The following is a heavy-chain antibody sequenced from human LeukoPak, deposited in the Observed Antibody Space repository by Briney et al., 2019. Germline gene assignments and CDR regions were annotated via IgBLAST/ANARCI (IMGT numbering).Heavy chain of an antibody. J-gene: IGHJ5*02. CDR2: IIPIFGTA. D-gene: IGHD5-18*01. CDR3: ARDRTNRETAMVVTGFDP. CDR1: GGTFSSYA. Sequence: GASVKVSCKASGGTFSSYAISWVRQAPGQGLEWMGGIIPIFGTANYAQKFQGRVTITADESTSTAYMELSSLRSEDTAVYYCARDRTNRETAMVVTGFDPWGQGALVTVSS. V-gene: IGHV1-69*13.